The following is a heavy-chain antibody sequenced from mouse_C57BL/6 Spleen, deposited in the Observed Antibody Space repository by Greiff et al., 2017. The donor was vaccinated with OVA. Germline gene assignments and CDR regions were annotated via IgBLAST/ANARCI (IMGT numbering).Heavy chain of an antibody. Sequence: VQLQQSGAELVKPGASVKLSCTASGYTFTEYTIHWVKQRSGQGLEWIGWFYPGGGSIKYNEKFKDKATLTADKSSSTVYMEISRLTAEDAAVYFCARREDGNYFDYWGQGTTLTVSS. CDR3: ARREDGNYFDY. CDR1: GYTFTEYT. D-gene: IGHD1-1*02. V-gene: IGHV1-62-2*01. CDR2: FYPGGGSI. J-gene: IGHJ2*01.